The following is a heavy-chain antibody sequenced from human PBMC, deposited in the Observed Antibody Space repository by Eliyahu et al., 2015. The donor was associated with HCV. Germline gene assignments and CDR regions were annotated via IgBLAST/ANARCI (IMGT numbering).Heavy chain of an antibody. CDR2: LYXGGXT. Sequence: EEQVVESGGGLIQPGGSLRLSCAASGFTVXTNYXTWVRXAPGKGLQWVSVLYXGGXTYYADSVKXRFTISRDNSQXTLYLQMNSLRVDDTAVYYCARGDLAYYGLDVWGQGTTVTVSS. V-gene: IGHV3-53*01. CDR3: ARGDLAYYGLDV. J-gene: IGHJ6*02. CDR1: GFTVXTNY.